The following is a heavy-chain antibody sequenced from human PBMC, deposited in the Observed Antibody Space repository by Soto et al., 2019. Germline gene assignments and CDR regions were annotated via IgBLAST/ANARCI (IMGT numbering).Heavy chain of an antibody. V-gene: IGHV1-2*02. J-gene: IGHJ6*02. CDR1: GFTFSAYY. D-gene: IGHD6-13*01. CDR3: ARSLLDEFSSSWRSAYYGMDV. CDR2: INPNSGGT. Sequence: ASVKVSCKASGFTFSAYYIYWVRQAPGQGLEWIGWINPNSGGTNNAQKFQGRVTMTRDTSTSTVYMELSALIPDDTAVYYCARSLLDEFSSSWRSAYYGMDVWGQGTTVTVSS.